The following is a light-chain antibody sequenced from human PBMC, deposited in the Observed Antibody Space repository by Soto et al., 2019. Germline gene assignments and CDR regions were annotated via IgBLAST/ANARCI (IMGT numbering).Light chain of an antibody. V-gene: IGLV3-21*02. J-gene: IGLJ2*01. CDR1: DIGSKS. CDR3: QVWDTSSDHLVI. CDR2: DDR. Sequence: VVTQPPSLSVAPGQTARIPCGGTDIGSKSVHWYQQRPGQAPALVVYDDRDRPSGIPERFSGSNSGNTATLTISRVEDGDEAAYYCQVWDTSSDHLVIFGGGTQLTVL.